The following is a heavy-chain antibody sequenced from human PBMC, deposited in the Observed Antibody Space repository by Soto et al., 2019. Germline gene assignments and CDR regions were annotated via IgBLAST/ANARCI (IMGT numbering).Heavy chain of an antibody. CDR2: ISYDGSNK. J-gene: IGHJ4*02. CDR3: ARDHEMATIEYYFDY. V-gene: IGHV3-30-3*01. Sequence: QVQLVESGGGVVQPGRSLRLSCAASGFTFSSYAMHWVRQAPGKGLEWVAVISYDGSNKYYADSVKGRFTISRDNSKNTLYLQMNSLRAEDTAVYYCARDHEMATIEYYFDYWGQGTLVTVSS. D-gene: IGHD5-12*01. CDR1: GFTFSSYA.